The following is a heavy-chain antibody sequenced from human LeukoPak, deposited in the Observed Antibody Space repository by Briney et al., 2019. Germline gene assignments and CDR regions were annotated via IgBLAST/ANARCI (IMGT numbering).Heavy chain of an antibody. J-gene: IGHJ3*02. CDR2: ISSSSSTI. CDR1: GFTFSSYS. CDR3: ARADLGGRMGIVEATRAFDI. Sequence: GGSLRLSCAASGFTFSSYSMNWVRQAPGKGLEWVSYISSSSSTIYYADSVKGRFTISRDNAKNSLYLQMNSLRAEDTAVYYCARADLGGRMGIVEATRAFDIWGQGTMVTVSS. D-gene: IGHD1-26*01. V-gene: IGHV3-48*01.